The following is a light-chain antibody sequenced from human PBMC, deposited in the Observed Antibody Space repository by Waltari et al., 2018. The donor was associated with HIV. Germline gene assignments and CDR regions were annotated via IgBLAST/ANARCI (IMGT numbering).Light chain of an antibody. CDR3: ATWDDNLNTYV. Sequence: QSVLSQPPSMSGPPGRGVTSPCSGKPPTIGAIFVTGFHNGPAAPPKLFIFSNVRRPSGVPGRVSGSKAGTSAYLAISGLRPEDEADYYCATWDDNLNTYVFGPGTRLSVL. V-gene: IGLV1-47*01. J-gene: IGLJ1*01. CDR1: PPTIGAIF. CDR2: SNV.